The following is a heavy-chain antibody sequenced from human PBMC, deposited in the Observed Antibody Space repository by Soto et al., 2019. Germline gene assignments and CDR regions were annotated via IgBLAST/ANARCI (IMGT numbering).Heavy chain of an antibody. CDR3: ARDRSTMVRGVISRMDV. J-gene: IGHJ6*02. Sequence: QVQLVQSGAEVKKPGSSVKVSCKASGGTFSSYAISWVRQAPGQGLEWMGGIIPIFGTANYAQKFQGRVTITAXXAXSXXYLELSSLRSEDTAVYYCARDRSTMVRGVISRMDVWGQGTTVTVSS. CDR2: IIPIFGTA. D-gene: IGHD3-10*01. CDR1: GGTFSSYA. V-gene: IGHV1-69*12.